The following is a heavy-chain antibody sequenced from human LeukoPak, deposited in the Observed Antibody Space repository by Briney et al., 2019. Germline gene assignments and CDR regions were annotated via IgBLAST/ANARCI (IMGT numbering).Heavy chain of an antibody. CDR3: VRGYSFAPYGMDV. Sequence: GSPRLSCSASGFPFSSYAMHWVRQAPGKGLEYVSAISDSGGSTYYADSVKGRFTISRDNSKNTLYLQMSSLRAEDTAVYFCVRGYSFAPYGMDVWGQGRTVSVSS. D-gene: IGHD2-15*01. V-gene: IGHV3-64D*09. CDR1: GFPFSSYA. CDR2: ISDSGGST. J-gene: IGHJ6*01.